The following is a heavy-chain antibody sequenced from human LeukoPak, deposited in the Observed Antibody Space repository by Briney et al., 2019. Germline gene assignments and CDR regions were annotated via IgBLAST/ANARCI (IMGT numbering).Heavy chain of an antibody. CDR1: GFTLSSYG. CDR3: AKRYDYVWGSYPDY. CDR2: ISGSGGRT. V-gene: IGHV3-23*01. J-gene: IGHJ4*02. Sequence: PGGSLRLSCAASGFTLSSYGMSWVRQAPGKGLEWVSTISGSGGRTYYADSVKGRFTISRDNSKNTLYLQMNSLRAEDTAVYYCAKRYDYVWGSYPDYWGQGTLVTVSS. D-gene: IGHD3-16*02.